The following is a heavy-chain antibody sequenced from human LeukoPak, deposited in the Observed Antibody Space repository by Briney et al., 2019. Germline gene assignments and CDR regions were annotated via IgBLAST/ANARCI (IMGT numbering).Heavy chain of an antibody. Sequence: ASVKVSCKASGYTFSHYGINWVRQAPGQGLDWMGWNSAYNGNTNYAQNLQGRVTMTADTSTSIAYMELRSLRPDDTAVYYCVRDGGGLYYYYYMDVWGTGTTVTVSS. V-gene: IGHV1-18*01. J-gene: IGHJ6*03. CDR2: NSAYNGNT. CDR3: VRDGGGLYYYYYMDV. D-gene: IGHD3-16*01. CDR1: GYTFSHYG.